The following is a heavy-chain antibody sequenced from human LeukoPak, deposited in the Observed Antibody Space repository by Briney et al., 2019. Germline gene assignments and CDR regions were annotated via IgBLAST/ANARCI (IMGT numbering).Heavy chain of an antibody. CDR3: ARGRYYYGSGSHFDY. Sequence: SETLSLTCTVSGGSISSYYWSWIRKPAGKGLEWIGRIYSSGNTNYNPSLKSRVTMSVDTSKNQFSLKMSSVTAADTAVYYCARGRYYYGSGSHFDYWGQGTLVIVSS. V-gene: IGHV4-4*07. D-gene: IGHD3-10*01. CDR1: GGSISSYY. J-gene: IGHJ4*02. CDR2: IYSSGNT.